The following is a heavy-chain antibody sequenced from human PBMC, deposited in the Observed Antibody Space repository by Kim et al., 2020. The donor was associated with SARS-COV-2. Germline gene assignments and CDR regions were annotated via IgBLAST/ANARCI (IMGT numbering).Heavy chain of an antibody. V-gene: IGHV4-34*01. D-gene: IGHD3-3*01. Sequence: KSRVTISVDTSKNQFSLKLSSVTAADTAVYYCARGLRFLEWLSGDYYMDVWGKGTTVTVSS. CDR3: ARGLRFLEWLSGDYYMDV. J-gene: IGHJ6*03.